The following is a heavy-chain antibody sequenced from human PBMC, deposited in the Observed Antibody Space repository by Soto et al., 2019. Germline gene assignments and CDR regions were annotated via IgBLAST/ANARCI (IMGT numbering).Heavy chain of an antibody. D-gene: IGHD2-15*01. Sequence: SVKVSCKASGGTFSSYAISWVRQAPGQGLEWMGGIIPIFGTANYARKFQGRVTITADESTSTAYMELSSLRSEDTAVYYCARDLRSCSGGSCYPYYYGMDVWGQGTTVTVSS. CDR3: ARDLRSCSGGSCYPYYYGMDV. V-gene: IGHV1-69*13. J-gene: IGHJ6*02. CDR2: IIPIFGTA. CDR1: GGTFSSYA.